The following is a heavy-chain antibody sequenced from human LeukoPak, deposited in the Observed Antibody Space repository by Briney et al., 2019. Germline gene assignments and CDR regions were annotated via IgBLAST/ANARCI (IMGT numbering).Heavy chain of an antibody. V-gene: IGHV4-39*01. CDR2: IYYSGST. D-gene: IGHD3-22*01. J-gene: IGHJ4*02. CDR3: ANLERYYYDSSGYSFDY. CDR1: GGSISSSSYY. Sequence: PSETLSLTCTVSGGSISSSSYYWGWIRQPPGKGLEWIGSIYYSGSTYYNPSLKSRVTISVDTSKNQFSLKLSSVTAADTAVYYSANLERYYYDSSGYSFDYWGQGTLVTVSS.